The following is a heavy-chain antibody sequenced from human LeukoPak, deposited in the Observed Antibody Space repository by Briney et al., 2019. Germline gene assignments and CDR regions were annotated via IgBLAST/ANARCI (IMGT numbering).Heavy chain of an antibody. V-gene: IGHV3-23*01. J-gene: IGHJ6*02. Sequence: PGGSLRLSCAASGFAFSTYAMSWVRQAPGEGLEGISAIAYTGETTYYADSVKGRFTISRDNSKNTLYLQMNSLRAEDTAVYYCAKHLLTAYYDSSGYPPSLGMDVWGQGTTVTVSS. CDR3: AKHLLTAYYDSSGYPPSLGMDV. D-gene: IGHD3-22*01. CDR1: GFAFSTYA. CDR2: IAYTGETT.